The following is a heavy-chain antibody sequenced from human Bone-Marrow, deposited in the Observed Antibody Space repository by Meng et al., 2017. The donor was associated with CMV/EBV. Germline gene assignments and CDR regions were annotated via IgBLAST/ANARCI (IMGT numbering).Heavy chain of an antibody. D-gene: IGHD2-8*01. Sequence: GESLKISCAASGFTFSSYGMHWVRQAPGKGLEWVAFIRYDGSNKYYADSVKGRFTISRDNSKNTLYLQMNSLRAEDTAVYYCAKDHRMTNYGMDVWGQGTTVPVSS. CDR1: GFTFSSYG. V-gene: IGHV3-30*02. J-gene: IGHJ6*02. CDR2: IRYDGSNK. CDR3: AKDHRMTNYGMDV.